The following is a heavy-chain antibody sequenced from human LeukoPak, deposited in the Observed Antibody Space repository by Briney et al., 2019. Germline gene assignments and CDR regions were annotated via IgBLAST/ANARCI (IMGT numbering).Heavy chain of an antibody. Sequence: ASVKVSCKASGYTFTSYDINWVRQATGQGLEWMGWMNPNSGNTGYAQKSQGRVTITRNTSISTAYMELSSLRSDDTAVYYCARGPYCSTNTCSLNWFDPWGRGTLVSVSS. D-gene: IGHD2-2*01. CDR2: MNPNSGNT. CDR1: GYTFTSYD. J-gene: IGHJ5*02. V-gene: IGHV1-8*03. CDR3: ARGPYCSTNTCSLNWFDP.